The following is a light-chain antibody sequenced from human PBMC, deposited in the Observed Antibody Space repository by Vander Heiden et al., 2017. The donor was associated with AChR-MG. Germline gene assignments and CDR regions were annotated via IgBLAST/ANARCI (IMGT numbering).Light chain of an antibody. Sequence: QSVLTQPPSVSGAPGQRVTISCTGSSSNIGAGYDVHWYQQLPGTAPKLLIYGNSNRPSGVPDRFSGSKYGTSASLAITGLQAEDEADYYCQSYDSSLSGSNWVFGGGTKLTVL. J-gene: IGLJ3*02. CDR1: SSNIGAGYD. CDR2: GNS. V-gene: IGLV1-40*01. CDR3: QSYDSSLSGSNWV.